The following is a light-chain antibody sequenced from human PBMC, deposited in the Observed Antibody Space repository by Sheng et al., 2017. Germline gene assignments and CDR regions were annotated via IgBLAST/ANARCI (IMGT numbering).Light chain of an antibody. V-gene: IGKV2D-30*01. CDR1: QSLVYSDGNTY. CDR3: MQARQTPSWT. Sequence: DVVMTQSPLSLPVTLGQPASISCRSSQSLVYSDGNTYLSWFQQRPGQSPRRLIYKVSNWDSGVPDRFSGSGSGTDFTLKISRVEAEDVGVYYCMQARQTPSWTFGQGTKVEIK. CDR2: KVS. J-gene: IGKJ1*01.